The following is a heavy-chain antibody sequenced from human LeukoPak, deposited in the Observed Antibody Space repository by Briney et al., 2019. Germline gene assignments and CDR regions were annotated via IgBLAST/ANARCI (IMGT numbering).Heavy chain of an antibody. CDR1: GYTFTSCY. Sequence: GASVKVSCKASGYTFTSCYMHWVRQAPGQGLEWVGLINPSGGSTSYPQNFQGRVTMTRDTSTSTVYMELSSLRSEDTAVYYCARAQSGSYLGNWFDPWGQGTLVTVSS. CDR3: ARAQSGSYLGNWFDP. V-gene: IGHV1-46*01. J-gene: IGHJ5*02. CDR2: INPSGGST. D-gene: IGHD1-26*01.